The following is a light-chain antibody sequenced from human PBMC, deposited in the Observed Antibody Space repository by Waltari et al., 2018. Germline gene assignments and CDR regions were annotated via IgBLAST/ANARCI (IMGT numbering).Light chain of an antibody. V-gene: IGLV2-23*02. CDR1: SSDVGGYNY. Sequence: QSALTQPASVSGSLGQSITISCTGTSSDVGGYNYFSWYQQYPGKAPKFLIYDVTKRPSGVSNRFSGSKSGNTASLTISGLQAEDEADYYCCSYAGSSILIFGGGTKVTVL. CDR2: DVT. J-gene: IGLJ2*01. CDR3: CSYAGSSILI.